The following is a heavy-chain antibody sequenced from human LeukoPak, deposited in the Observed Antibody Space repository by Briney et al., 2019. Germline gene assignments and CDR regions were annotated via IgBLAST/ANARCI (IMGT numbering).Heavy chain of an antibody. D-gene: IGHD3-3*01. Sequence: GGSLRLSCAGSGFIFSTYAMTWVRQAPGKGLEWVAVIWYDGTNKNYADSVKGRFTISRDNSKNTLYLQMNNLRAEDTAMYYCARSQRITIFGVVNDAFDIWGQGTKVTVSS. CDR2: IWYDGTNK. J-gene: IGHJ3*02. CDR3: ARSQRITIFGVVNDAFDI. V-gene: IGHV3-33*08. CDR1: GFIFSTYA.